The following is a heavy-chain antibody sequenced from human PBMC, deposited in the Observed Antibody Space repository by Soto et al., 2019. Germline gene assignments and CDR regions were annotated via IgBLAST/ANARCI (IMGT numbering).Heavy chain of an antibody. D-gene: IGHD6-19*01. CDR2: IKSKTDGGTT. CDR1: GFTFSNAW. J-gene: IGHJ4*02. V-gene: IGHV3-15*07. Sequence: GGSVRLSCAASGFTFSNAWMNWVRQAPGKGLEWVGRIKSKTDGGTTDYAAPVKGRFTISRDDSKNTLYLQMNSLKTEDTAVYYCTTDRKAVAPGRYFDYWGQGTLVTVSS. CDR3: TTDRKAVAPGRYFDY.